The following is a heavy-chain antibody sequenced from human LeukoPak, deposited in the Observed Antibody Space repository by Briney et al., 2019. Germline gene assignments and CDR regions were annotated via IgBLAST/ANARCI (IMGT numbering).Heavy chain of an antibody. J-gene: IGHJ4*02. D-gene: IGHD5-18*01. CDR2: IYFSGNS. CDR3: AGGGYTYGPFDY. CDR1: GGSISSYY. Sequence: SETLSLTCTVPGGSISSYYWSWLRQSPGKGLEWIGYIYFSGNSNSHPSLRSRVTISVDTSKNQFSLKLTSVTAADTAVYYCAGGGYTYGPFDYWGQGTLVTVSS. V-gene: IGHV4-59*01.